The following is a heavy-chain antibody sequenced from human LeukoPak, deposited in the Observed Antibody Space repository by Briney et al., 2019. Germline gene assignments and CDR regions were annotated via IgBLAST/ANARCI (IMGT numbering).Heavy chain of an antibody. CDR2: IYYSGST. D-gene: IGHD2-15*01. CDR1: GDSISSGDYY. Sequence: SQTLSLTCTVSGDSISSGDYYWSWIRQPPGKGLEWIGYIYYSGSTNYNPSLKSRVTISVDTSKNQFSLKLSSVTAADTAVYYCARVRGLGYCSGGSCYYFDYWGQGTLVTVSS. J-gene: IGHJ4*02. CDR3: ARVRGLGYCSGGSCYYFDY. V-gene: IGHV4-61*08.